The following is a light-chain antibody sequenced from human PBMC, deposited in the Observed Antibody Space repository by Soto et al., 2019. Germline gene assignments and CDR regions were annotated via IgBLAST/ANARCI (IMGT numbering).Light chain of an antibody. CDR3: QQSYSTPYT. J-gene: IGKJ2*01. V-gene: IGKV1-39*01. CDR1: QSISSY. Sequence: DIQMTQSPSSLSASVGDRVTITCRASQSISSYLNWYQQKPGKAPKLLIYAASSLQSGVPSRFSGSGSGTDFTLTISSLQPEDFATYDCQQSYSTPYTFGQRTKLEIK. CDR2: AAS.